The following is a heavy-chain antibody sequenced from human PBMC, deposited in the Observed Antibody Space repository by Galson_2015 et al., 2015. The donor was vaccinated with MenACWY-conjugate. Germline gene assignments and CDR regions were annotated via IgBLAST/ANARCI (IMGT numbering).Heavy chain of an antibody. V-gene: IGHV3-7*03. CDR1: GFAFRNYW. J-gene: IGHJ6*02. Sequence: SLRLSCAASGFAFRNYWMTWVRQAPGKGLEWVASIKKDGSEKYYVYSVKGRFTISTDNAKNPMYLEMNSLRVEDTAVYSCARGHFGMDVWGPGTPVPASS. CDR2: IKKDGSEK. CDR3: ARGHFGMDV.